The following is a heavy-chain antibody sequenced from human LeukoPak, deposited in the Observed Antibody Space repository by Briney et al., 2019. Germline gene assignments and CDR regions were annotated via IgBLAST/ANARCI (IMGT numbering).Heavy chain of an antibody. CDR1: GFTFSSYG. Sequence: GRSLRLSCAASGFTFSSYGIHWVRQAPGKGLEWVAVISYDGSNKYYADSVKGRFTISRDNSKNTLYLQMNSLRAEDTAVYYCAKESSRYGDYQVFDYWGQGTLVTVSS. D-gene: IGHD4-17*01. CDR2: ISYDGSNK. J-gene: IGHJ4*02. CDR3: AKESSRYGDYQVFDY. V-gene: IGHV3-30*18.